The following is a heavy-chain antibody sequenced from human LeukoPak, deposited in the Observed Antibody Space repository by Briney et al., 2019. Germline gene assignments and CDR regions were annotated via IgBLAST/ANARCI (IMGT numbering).Heavy chain of an antibody. CDR3: AKGSSSSRPYYFDY. CDR2: ISDNSVST. Sequence: GGSLRLSCAASGFTFSIYVMSWVRQAPGKGLEWVSAISDNSVSTYYADSVKGRFTVSRDNSKNTLYLQMNSLRVEDTAVYFCAKGSSSSRPYYFDYWGQGTLVTVSS. CDR1: GFTFSIYV. J-gene: IGHJ4*02. D-gene: IGHD6-6*01. V-gene: IGHV3-23*01.